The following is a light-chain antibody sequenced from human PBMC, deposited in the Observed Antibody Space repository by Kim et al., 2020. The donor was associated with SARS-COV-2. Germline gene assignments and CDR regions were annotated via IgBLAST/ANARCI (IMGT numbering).Light chain of an antibody. V-gene: IGLV3-21*01. J-gene: IGLJ2*01. CDR2: YDT. CDR3: QVWHTGGDRVV. CDR1: NIGDYR. Sequence: QGQTARITCGGDNIGDYRVHWYQQKPGQAPLLVIYYDTDRPSGIPERFSGSNSGTTVTLTISSVEAGDEADYYCQVWHTGGDRVVFGGGTQLTVL.